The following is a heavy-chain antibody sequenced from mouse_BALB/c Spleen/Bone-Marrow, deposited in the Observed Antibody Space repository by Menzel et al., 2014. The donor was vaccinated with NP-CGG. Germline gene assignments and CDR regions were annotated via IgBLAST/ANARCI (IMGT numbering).Heavy chain of an antibody. CDR2: INPYNDGT. CDR1: GYTFTSYV. CDR3: ARGGFDEGYYAMDY. Sequence: EVQLQQSGPELVKPGAPVKMSCKASGYTFTSYVMHWVKQKPGQGLEWIGYINPYNDGTKYNEKFKGKATLTSDKSSSTAYMELSSLTSEDSAVYYCARGGFDEGYYAMDYWGQGTSVTVSS. V-gene: IGHV1-14*01. J-gene: IGHJ4*01.